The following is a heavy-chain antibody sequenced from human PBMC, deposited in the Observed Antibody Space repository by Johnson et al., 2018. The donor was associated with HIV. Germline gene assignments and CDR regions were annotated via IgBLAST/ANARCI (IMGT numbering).Heavy chain of an antibody. CDR3: ARDQGELRRTHAFDI. D-gene: IGHD1-14*01. V-gene: IGHV3-23*04. J-gene: IGHJ3*02. CDR2: ISGGGGST. CDR1: GFTFSTYA. Sequence: VQLVESGGGLVQPGGSLRLSCAASGFTFSTYAMSWVRQAPGRGLEWVSAISGGGGSTYYADSVKGRFTISRDNSKNTLYLQMNSLRHEDTAVYYCARDQGELRRTHAFDIWGQGTMVTVSS.